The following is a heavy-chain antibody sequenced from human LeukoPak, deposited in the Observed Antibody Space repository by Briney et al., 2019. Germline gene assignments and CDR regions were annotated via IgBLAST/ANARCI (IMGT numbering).Heavy chain of an antibody. CDR1: GDSVSSNSAA. D-gene: IGHD6-19*01. CDR2: TYYRSKWYN. J-gene: IGHJ6*02. Sequence: SQTLSLTCAISGDSVSSNSAAWNWIRQSPSRGLEWLGRTYYRSKWYNDYAVSVKSRITINPDTSKNQFSLQLNSVTPEDTAVHYCARSSEAVALYYYGMDVWGQGTTVTVSS. V-gene: IGHV6-1*01. CDR3: ARSSEAVALYYYGMDV.